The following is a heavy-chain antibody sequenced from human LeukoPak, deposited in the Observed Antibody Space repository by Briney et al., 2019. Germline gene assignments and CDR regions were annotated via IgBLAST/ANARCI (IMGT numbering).Heavy chain of an antibody. CDR1: GFTFSSYW. J-gene: IGHJ4*02. D-gene: IGHD3-16*01. V-gene: IGHV3-7*03. CDR2: IKEDGSKT. CDR3: ARDYANIVDY. Sequence: PGGSLRLSCAASGFTFSSYWMSWVRQVPGKGLQGVANIKEDGSKTYYVDSVKGRFTISRDNAKNSLCLEMNSLRADDTAVYYCARDYANIVDYWGQGTLVTVSS.